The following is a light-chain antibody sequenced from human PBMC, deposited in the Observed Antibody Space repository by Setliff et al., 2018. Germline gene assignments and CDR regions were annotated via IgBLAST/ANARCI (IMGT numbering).Light chain of an antibody. Sequence: QSALTQPASVSGSPGQSITIPCSGTSSDVGAYDLVSWYKQHPGKAPKLIISDVSNRPSGVSDRFSGSKSGNTASLTISGLQAEDEATYYCISYLYSQTLYVFGTGTKGTVL. V-gene: IGLV2-14*03. J-gene: IGLJ1*01. CDR3: ISYLYSQTLYV. CDR2: DVS. CDR1: SSDVGAYDL.